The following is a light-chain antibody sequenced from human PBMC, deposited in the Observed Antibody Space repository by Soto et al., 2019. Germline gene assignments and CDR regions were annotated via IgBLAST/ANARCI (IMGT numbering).Light chain of an antibody. CDR1: QSVRIY. J-gene: IGKJ2*01. CDR2: GAS. Sequence: DIQMTLSPSSLSASVGDRVTITCRASQSVRIYLNWYQRKPGKAPKVLIYGASALQSGVPSRFSGSGSGTDFTLTVSSLQPEDFATYYCQQSFTTPYTFGQGTKLEIK. CDR3: QQSFTTPYT. V-gene: IGKV1-39*01.